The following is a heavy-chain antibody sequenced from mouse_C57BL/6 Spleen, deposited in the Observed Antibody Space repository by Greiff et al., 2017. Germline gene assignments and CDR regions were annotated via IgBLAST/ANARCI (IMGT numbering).Heavy chain of an antibody. CDR3: ARPSMGYAMDY. Sequence: QVQLQQPGAELVKPGASVKISCKASGYAFSSYWMNWVKQRPGKGLKWIGQIYPGDGDTNYNGKFKGKAPLTADKSSSTAYMQLSSLTSEDSAVYFCARPSMGYAMDYWGQGTSVTVSS. V-gene: IGHV1-80*01. J-gene: IGHJ4*01. CDR1: GYAFSSYW. CDR2: IYPGDGDT.